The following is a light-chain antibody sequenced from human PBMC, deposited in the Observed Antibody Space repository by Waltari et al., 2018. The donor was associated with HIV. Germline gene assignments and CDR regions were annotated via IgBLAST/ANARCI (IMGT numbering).Light chain of an antibody. CDR3: LQNIQTPRI. CDR1: QSLVYKDGNTY. CDR2: KVS. V-gene: IGKV2-30*01. J-gene: IGKJ2*01. Sequence: DVVMTQSPLSLPVTLGQPASISCRSSQSLVYKDGNTYLNWFHQRPGQSPRRLIYKVSNRDSGVPDRFSGSGSGTDFTLKISRVEAEDVGIYYCLQNIQTPRIFGQGTRLEIK.